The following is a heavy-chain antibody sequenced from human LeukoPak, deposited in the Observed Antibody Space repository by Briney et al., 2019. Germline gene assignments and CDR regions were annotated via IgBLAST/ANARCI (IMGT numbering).Heavy chain of an antibody. CDR2: ISGSGGST. Sequence: GGSLRLSCAASGFTFSLYAMSWVRQAPGKGLEWVSAISGSGGSTYYADSAKGRFTISRDNAKNTLYLQMNSLRADDTAVYYCAKGSGGGYSYAYFDDSGQGTLVTVSS. CDR1: GFTFSLYA. CDR3: AKGSGGGYSYAYFDD. J-gene: IGHJ4*02. D-gene: IGHD5-18*01. V-gene: IGHV3-23*01.